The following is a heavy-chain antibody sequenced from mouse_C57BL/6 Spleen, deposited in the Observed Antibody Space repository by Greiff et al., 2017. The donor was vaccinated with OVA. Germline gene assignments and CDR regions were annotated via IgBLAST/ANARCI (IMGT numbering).Heavy chain of an antibody. Sequence: VQVVESGPGLVQPSQSLSINRTVPFYPITIYRVHWVRQSPGKGLEWLGVIWSGGSTDYNAAFISRLSISKDNSKSQVFFKMNSLQADDTAIYYCARRSNPYAMDYWGQGTSVTVSS. CDR2: IWSGGST. CDR1: FYPITIYR. V-gene: IGHV2-2*01. J-gene: IGHJ4*01. CDR3: ARRSNPYAMDY. D-gene: IGHD2-5*01.